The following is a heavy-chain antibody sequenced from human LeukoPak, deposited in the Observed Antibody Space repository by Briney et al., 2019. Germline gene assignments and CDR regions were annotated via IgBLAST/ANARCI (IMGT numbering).Heavy chain of an antibody. CDR3: ARVVSSSSKYCSGGSCYGIIPYFDY. Sequence: PGGSLRLSCAASGFTFSSYSMNWVRQAPGKGLEWVSSISSSSSSYIYYADSVKGRFTISRDDAKNSLYLQMNSLRAEDTAVYYCARVVSSSSKYCSGGSCYGIIPYFDYWGQGTLVTVSS. V-gene: IGHV3-21*01. CDR1: GFTFSSYS. D-gene: IGHD2-15*01. CDR2: ISSSSSSYI. J-gene: IGHJ4*02.